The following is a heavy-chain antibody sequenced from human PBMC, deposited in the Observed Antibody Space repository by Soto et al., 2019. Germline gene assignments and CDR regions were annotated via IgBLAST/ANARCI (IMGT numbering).Heavy chain of an antibody. CDR1: GFTFSNAW. Sequence: PGGSLRLSCAASGFTFSNAWMSWVRQAPGKGLEWVGRIKSKTDGGTTDYAAPVKGRFTISRDDSKNTLYLQMNSLKTEDTAVYYCTTDPASIIYSDYYYYGMDVCGQGTTVTVYS. CDR2: IKSKTDGGTT. V-gene: IGHV3-15*01. CDR3: TTDPASIIYSDYYYYGMDV. J-gene: IGHJ6*02. D-gene: IGHD5-18*01.